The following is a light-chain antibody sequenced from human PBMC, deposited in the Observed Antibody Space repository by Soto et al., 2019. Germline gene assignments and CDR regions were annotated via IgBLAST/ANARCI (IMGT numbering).Light chain of an antibody. V-gene: IGLV2-14*01. CDR1: SSDVGGWPH. CDR2: EVS. CDR3: SSYTSSSTLV. Sequence: QSVLTQPASVSASPGQSITISCAGTSSDVGGWPHVSWYQQHPGKAPKLVIYEVSNRPSGVSSRFSGSKSGSTASLTISGLQAEDEADYYCSSYTSSSTLVCGGGTKLTVL. J-gene: IGLJ2*01.